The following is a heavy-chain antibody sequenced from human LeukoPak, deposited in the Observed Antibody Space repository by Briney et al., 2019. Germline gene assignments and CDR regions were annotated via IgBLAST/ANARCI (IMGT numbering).Heavy chain of an antibody. CDR1: GFTFSSYS. V-gene: IGHV3-23*01. D-gene: IGHD4-17*01. Sequence: GGSLRLSCAASGFTFSSYSMNWVRQAPGKGLEWVSAISISDGSTYYADSVKGRFTISRDNSKKTLYLQMNSLRVEDTALYYCAKAMAHYGDYGNWFDPWGQGTLVTVSS. J-gene: IGHJ5*02. CDR3: AKAMAHYGDYGNWFDP. CDR2: ISISDGST.